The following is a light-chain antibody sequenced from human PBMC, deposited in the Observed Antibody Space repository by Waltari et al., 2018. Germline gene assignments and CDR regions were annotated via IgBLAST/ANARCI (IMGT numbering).Light chain of an antibody. J-gene: IGLJ3*02. CDR2: MNN. CDR1: SSNLGHHH. Sequence: QSVMTQPPSASGTPGQRATIPCSASSSNLGHHHVYWYQHLPGAAPNLLIYMNNQRPSGVPDRFSVSKSGTSASLAISGLRSEDEADYYCGGWDDSLNGWVFGGGTKLTVL. V-gene: IGLV1-47*01. CDR3: GGWDDSLNGWV.